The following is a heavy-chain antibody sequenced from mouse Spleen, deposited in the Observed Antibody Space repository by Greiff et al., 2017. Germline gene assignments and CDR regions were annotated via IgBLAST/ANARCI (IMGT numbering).Heavy chain of an antibody. V-gene: IGHV3-1*01. CDR2: ISYSGST. Sequence: VQLKQSGPGMVKPSQSLSLTCTVTGYSITSGYDWHWIRHFPGNKLEWMGYISYSGSTKYNPSLKSRISITHDTSKNHFFLKLKSVTTEETATYYCARSLGDYWGQGTSVTVSS. CDR3: ARSLGDY. CDR1: GYSITSGYD. J-gene: IGHJ4*01.